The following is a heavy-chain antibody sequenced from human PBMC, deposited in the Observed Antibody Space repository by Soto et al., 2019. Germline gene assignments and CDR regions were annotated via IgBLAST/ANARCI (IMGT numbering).Heavy chain of an antibody. CDR2: ISSTSSTI. V-gene: IGHV3-48*01. CDR1: GFTFSSYS. CDR3: ARDQADIVVGTTRYCYYGMDV. J-gene: IGHJ6*02. D-gene: IGHD2-15*01. Sequence: EVQLVESGGGLVQPGGSLRLSCVASGFTFSSYSMNWVRQAPGKGLEWVSYISSTSSTIYYADSVKGRFTISRDNAKNSVGRKMSRLRAEDTDVYYCARDQADIVVGTTRYCYYGMDVWGQGATVTVSS.